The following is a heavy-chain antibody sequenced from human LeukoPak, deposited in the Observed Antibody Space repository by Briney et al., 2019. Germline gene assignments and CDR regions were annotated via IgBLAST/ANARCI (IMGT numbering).Heavy chain of an antibody. CDR1: GGSISSYY. CDR2: IYTSGST. D-gene: IGHD3-10*01. V-gene: IGHV4-4*07. Sequence: SETLSLTCTVSGGSISSYYWSWIRQPAGKGLEWIGRIYTSGSTNYNPSLKSRVTMSVDTSKNQFSLELSSVTAADTAVYYCARDEAVTRGVTAFDIWGQGTMVTVSS. J-gene: IGHJ3*02. CDR3: ARDEAVTRGVTAFDI.